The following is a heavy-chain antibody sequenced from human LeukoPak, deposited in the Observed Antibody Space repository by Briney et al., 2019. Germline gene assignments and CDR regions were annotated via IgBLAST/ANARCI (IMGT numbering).Heavy chain of an antibody. CDR2: IRSKAYGETT. Sequence: GGSLRLSCTASGFTFSDYAMSWFRRAPGKGLEWVGFIRSKAYGETTEYAASVKGGFTISRDDSKSIAYLQMNSLKTEDTAVYYCTSTVANKYWGQGTLVTVSS. J-gene: IGHJ4*02. CDR3: TSTVANKY. CDR1: GFTFSDYA. V-gene: IGHV3-49*03. D-gene: IGHD4-23*01.